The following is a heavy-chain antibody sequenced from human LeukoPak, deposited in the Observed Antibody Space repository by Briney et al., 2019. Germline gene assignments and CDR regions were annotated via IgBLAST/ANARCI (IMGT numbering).Heavy chain of an antibody. CDR3: AKDLRTLAGLDY. Sequence: GGSLRLSCAASEFTFSSYGMSWVRQAPGKGLEWVSAISGSGGNTYYADSVKGRFTISRDNSKNTLYLQMSSLRAEDTAIYYCAKDLRTLAGLDYWGQGTLLTVSS. CDR1: EFTFSSYG. CDR2: ISGSGGNT. J-gene: IGHJ4*02. V-gene: IGHV3-23*01. D-gene: IGHD6-19*01.